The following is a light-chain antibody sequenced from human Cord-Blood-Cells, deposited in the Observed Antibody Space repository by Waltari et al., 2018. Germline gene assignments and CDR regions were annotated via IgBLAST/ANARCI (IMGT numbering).Light chain of an antibody. CDR2: GAS. V-gene: IGKV3-20*01. CDR3: QQYGSSPWT. CDR1: QSVSSSY. J-gene: IGKJ1*01. Sequence: EIVLTQSPGTLSLSPGERATLSCRASQSVSSSYLAWYQQKPGQAPRLLIYGASSRATGIPDRFSCSGSGTDFTRTISRLEPEDFAVYYCQQYGSSPWTFGQGTKVEIK.